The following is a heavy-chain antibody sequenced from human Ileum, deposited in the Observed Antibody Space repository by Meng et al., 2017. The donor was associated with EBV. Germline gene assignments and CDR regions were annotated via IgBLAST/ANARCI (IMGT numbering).Heavy chain of an antibody. Sequence: RNLQESGPGLVKPSETLSLTCTVSGGSISSSSYYWAWIRQPPGEGLEWIGSVVYSGTTYYTSSLKSRVSISVDTSKNQFSLKLSSVTAADTAVYYCARHHHSPTFDYWGQGTLVTVSS. V-gene: IGHV4-39*01. J-gene: IGHJ4*02. CDR1: GGSISSSSYY. D-gene: IGHD1-14*01. CDR3: ARHHHSPTFDY. CDR2: VVYSGTT.